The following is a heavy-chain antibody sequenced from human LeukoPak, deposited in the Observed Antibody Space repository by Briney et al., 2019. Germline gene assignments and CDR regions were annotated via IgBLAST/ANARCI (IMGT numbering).Heavy chain of an antibody. CDR2: IYSGGST. CDR1: GFTVSSNY. V-gene: IGHV3-66*02. J-gene: IGHJ3*02. Sequence: GGSLRLSCAASGFTVSSNYMSWVRQAPGKGLEWVSVIYSGGSTNYADSVKGRFTISRENSKNTLYLQMNSLRAEDTAVYYCARDLAPINYDFWSGYYRNAFDIWGQGTMVTVSS. D-gene: IGHD3-3*01. CDR3: ARDLAPINYDFWSGYYRNAFDI.